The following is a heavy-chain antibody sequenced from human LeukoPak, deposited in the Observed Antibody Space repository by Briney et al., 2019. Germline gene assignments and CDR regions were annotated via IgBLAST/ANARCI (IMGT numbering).Heavy chain of an antibody. J-gene: IGHJ4*02. Sequence: GGSLRLSCAASGFTFNHYPMHWVRQAPGKGLEWVAVISYDGSNKYYTDSVKGRFTISRDNSMNTLYLQMNSLRAEDTAVYYCARLSYGYDLDYWGQGTLVTVSS. D-gene: IGHD5-18*01. CDR1: GFTFNHYP. CDR3: ARLSYGYDLDY. V-gene: IGHV3-30*04. CDR2: ISYDGSNK.